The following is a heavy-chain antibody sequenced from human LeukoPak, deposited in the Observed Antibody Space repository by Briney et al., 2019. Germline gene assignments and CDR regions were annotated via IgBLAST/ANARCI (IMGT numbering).Heavy chain of an antibody. V-gene: IGHV4-59*08. CDR2: MHYTGST. CDR3: VRHGPLESPEY. Sequence: PSETLSLTCTVSGESMSGFYWNWIRQHPGKGLEWIGYMHYTGSTNYNPSLKSRVTISVDTSKNQFSLKVSSVTASDTAVYYCVRHGPLESPEYWGQGILVTVSS. J-gene: IGHJ4*02. CDR1: GESMSGFY.